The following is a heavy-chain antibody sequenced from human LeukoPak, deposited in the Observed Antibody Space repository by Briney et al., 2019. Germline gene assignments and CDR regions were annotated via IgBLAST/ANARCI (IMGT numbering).Heavy chain of an antibody. CDR3: ATYRQVMLPFES. D-gene: IGHD5-18*01. CDR2: TFQGGGEI. CDR1: GFTFSDFA. Sequence: GGSLRLSCAAAGFTFSDFAMIWVRQPPGKGLEWVSSTFQGGGEIHYADSVRGRFTISRDNSRSTLFLQMNSPRGEDTAIYYCATYRQVMLPFESWGQGTLVTVS. V-gene: IGHV3-23*01. J-gene: IGHJ4*02.